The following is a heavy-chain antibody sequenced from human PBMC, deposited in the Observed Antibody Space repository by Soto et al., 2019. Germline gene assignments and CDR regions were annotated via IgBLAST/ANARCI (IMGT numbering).Heavy chain of an antibody. Sequence: SLRLSCAASGFTFSSYWMHWVRQAPGKGLVWVSRINSDGSSTSYADSVKGRFTISRDNAKNTLYLQMNSLRAEDTAVYYCARRGGIDAFDIWGQGTMVTVSS. V-gene: IGHV3-74*01. CDR2: INSDGSST. J-gene: IGHJ3*02. CDR3: ARRGGIDAFDI. D-gene: IGHD3-10*01. CDR1: GFTFSSYW.